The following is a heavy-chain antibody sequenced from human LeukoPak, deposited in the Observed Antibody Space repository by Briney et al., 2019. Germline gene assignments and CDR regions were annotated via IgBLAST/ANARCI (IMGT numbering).Heavy chain of an antibody. CDR3: ASTAMVRGVISYFDS. D-gene: IGHD3-10*01. CDR2: IYPGHSGT. Sequence: PGKSLKISCKASGYDFTCYWIGWVRQMPGKGLEWMGIIYPGHSGTRYSPSFQGQVTISADKSITTAYLQWSSLKASDSAMYYCASTAMVRGVISYFDSWGQGTLVTVSS. V-gene: IGHV5-51*01. CDR1: GYDFTCYW. J-gene: IGHJ4*02.